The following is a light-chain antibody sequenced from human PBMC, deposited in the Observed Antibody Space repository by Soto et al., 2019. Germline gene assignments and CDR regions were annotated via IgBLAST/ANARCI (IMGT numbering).Light chain of an antibody. J-gene: IGKJ1*01. CDR3: QQYNNWPPRT. Sequence: EIVMTQSPATLSVSPGERATLSCRASQSVSSNLAWYQQKPGQAPRLLIYGASTRATGIPARFSGSGSGTEFNLTISSRQSEDFAVYYCQQYNNWPPRTFGKGTKVEIK. CDR2: GAS. V-gene: IGKV3-15*01. CDR1: QSVSSN.